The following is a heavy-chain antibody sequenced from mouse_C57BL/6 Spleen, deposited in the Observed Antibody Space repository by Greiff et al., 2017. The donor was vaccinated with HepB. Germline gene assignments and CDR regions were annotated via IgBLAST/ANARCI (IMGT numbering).Heavy chain of an antibody. CDR1: GFTFSSYA. CDR2: ISDGGSYT. D-gene: IGHD2-1*01. CDR3: ARDTPSNYDYAMDY. V-gene: IGHV5-4*01. J-gene: IGHJ4*01. Sequence: EVMLVESGGGLVKPGGSLKLSCAASGFTFSSYAMSWVRQTPEKRLEWVATISDGGSYTYYPDNVKGRFTISRDNAKNNLYLQMSHLKSEDTAMYYCARDTPSNYDYAMDYWGQGTSVTVSS.